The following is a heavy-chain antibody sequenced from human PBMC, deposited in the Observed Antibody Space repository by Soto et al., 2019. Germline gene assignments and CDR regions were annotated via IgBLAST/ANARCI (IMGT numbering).Heavy chain of an antibody. CDR3: ARDYCSGTNCYAFDY. D-gene: IGHD2-2*01. CDR1: GYRFTNYW. V-gene: IGHV5-51*01. J-gene: IGHJ4*02. Sequence: GESLKISCKGSGYRFTNYWIGWVRQMPGKGLEWMGIIYPGDSDTRYSPSFQGQVTISADKSINTAYLQWSSLKASDTAMYYCARDYCSGTNCYAFDYWGQGTQVTVS. CDR2: IYPGDSDT.